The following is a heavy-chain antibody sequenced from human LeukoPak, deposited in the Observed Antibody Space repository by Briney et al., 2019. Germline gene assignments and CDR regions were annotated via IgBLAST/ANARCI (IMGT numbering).Heavy chain of an antibody. CDR3: SRGEACTSTRCLYYYYMDV. J-gene: IGHJ6*03. V-gene: IGHV1-2*02. D-gene: IGHD2-2*01. Sequence: ASVKVSCKPSGYTFSGYYIHWVRQAPGQGLEWMGWINPNSGGINYAQKFQGRVTMTRDTSISTAYMELSTLGSDDTAVYYCSRGEACTSTRCLYYYYMDVWGKGTTVTVSS. CDR1: GYTFSGYY. CDR2: INPNSGGI.